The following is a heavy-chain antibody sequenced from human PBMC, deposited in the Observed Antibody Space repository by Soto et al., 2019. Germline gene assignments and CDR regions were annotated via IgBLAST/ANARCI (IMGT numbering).Heavy chain of an antibody. Sequence: QITLKESGPTLVKPTQTLTLTCTFSGFSLSTSGVGVGWIRQPPGKALEWLALIYWDDDKRYSPSLKSRLTITSDPSKNHVVLTMNCMYRVDTYTYYCARSCSGCSLYRVDYWGQGTLVTVYS. D-gene: IGHD2-15*01. J-gene: IGHJ4*02. CDR2: IYWDDDK. CDR1: GFSLSTSGVG. V-gene: IGHV2-5*02. CDR3: ARSCSGCSLYRVDY.